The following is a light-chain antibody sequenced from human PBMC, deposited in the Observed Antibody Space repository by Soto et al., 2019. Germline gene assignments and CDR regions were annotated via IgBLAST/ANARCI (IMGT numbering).Light chain of an antibody. CDR1: SSDVGGYNY. J-gene: IGLJ1*01. CDR3: SSYTSSSTYV. Sequence: QSALTQPASVSGSPGQSITISCTGTSSDVGGYNYVSWYQQHPGKAPKLMIYAVSNRPSGVSTRMASSKSGNTASLTISGLQAEHEADYYCSSYTSSSTYVFGTGTKVTVL. V-gene: IGLV2-14*01. CDR2: AVS.